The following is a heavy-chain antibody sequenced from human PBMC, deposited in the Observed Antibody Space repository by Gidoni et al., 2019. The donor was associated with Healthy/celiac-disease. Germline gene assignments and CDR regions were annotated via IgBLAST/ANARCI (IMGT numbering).Heavy chain of an antibody. Sequence: QILLLESGPVLVKPSETLSLTCTVSGGSISSYYWSWIRQPPGKGLEWIGYIYYSGSTNYNPSLKSRVTISVDTSKNQFSLKLSSVNAADTAVYYCGRVAGADRDYWGQGTLVTVSS. CDR3: GRVAGADRDY. D-gene: IGHD6-19*01. V-gene: IGHV4-59*01. CDR1: GGSISSYY. J-gene: IGHJ4*01. CDR2: IYYSGST.